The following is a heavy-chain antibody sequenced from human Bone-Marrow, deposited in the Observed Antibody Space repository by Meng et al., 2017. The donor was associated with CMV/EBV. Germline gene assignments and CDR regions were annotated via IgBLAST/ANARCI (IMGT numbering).Heavy chain of an antibody. CDR1: GYTFSGYW. D-gene: IGHD2-15*01. CDR3: VRDEVVAGPPPLEY. Sequence: GGSLRLSCAASGYTFSGYWMSWVRQAPGKGLEWVANIKEDGSEKHYVDSVKGRFTISRDNAKNSLYLQMNSLRAEDTAVYYCVRDEVVAGPPPLEYWGQGILVTVSS. J-gene: IGHJ4*02. V-gene: IGHV3-7*01. CDR2: IKEDGSEK.